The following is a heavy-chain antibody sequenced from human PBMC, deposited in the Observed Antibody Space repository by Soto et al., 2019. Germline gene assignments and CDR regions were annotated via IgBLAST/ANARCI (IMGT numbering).Heavy chain of an antibody. CDR2: INHSGST. Sequence: PSETLSLTCAVYGGSFSGYYWSWIRQPPGKGLEWIGEINHSGSTNYNPSLKSRVTISVDTSKNQFSLKLSSVTAADTAVYYCARGRDYYDSSGYHLYWGQGTLVTVSS. CDR3: ARGRDYYDSSGYHLY. J-gene: IGHJ4*02. V-gene: IGHV4-34*01. D-gene: IGHD3-22*01. CDR1: GGSFSGYY.